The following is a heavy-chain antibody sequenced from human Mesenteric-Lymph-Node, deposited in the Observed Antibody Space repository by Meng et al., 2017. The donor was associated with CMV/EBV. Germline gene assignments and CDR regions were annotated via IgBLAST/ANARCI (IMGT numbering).Heavy chain of an antibody. J-gene: IGHJ4*02. Sequence: GGSLRLSCAASGFTFSDYYMSWIRQAPGKGLEWVSYISSSGSIVYYADSVKGRFIISRDNAKNSLDLQMNSLRAEDTAVYFCATQDTSSSSLASDYWGQGTLVTVSS. V-gene: IGHV3-11*04. CDR1: GFTFSDYY. CDR3: ATQDTSSSSLASDY. D-gene: IGHD6-6*01. CDR2: ISSSGSIV.